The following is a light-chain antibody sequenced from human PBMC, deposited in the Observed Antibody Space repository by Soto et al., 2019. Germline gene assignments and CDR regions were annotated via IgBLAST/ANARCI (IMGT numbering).Light chain of an antibody. V-gene: IGKV1-27*01. CDR1: QGISNY. CDR3: QNHDSAPIS. CDR2: AAS. Sequence: KMTRSPSTLSGSVGDRVHNTCLASQGISNYLAWYQQKPGKVPNLLIYAASTLQSGVPSRFSGSGSGTDFTLTISSLQPGDVATYYCQNHDSAPISLGQGSRLEIK. J-gene: IGKJ5*01.